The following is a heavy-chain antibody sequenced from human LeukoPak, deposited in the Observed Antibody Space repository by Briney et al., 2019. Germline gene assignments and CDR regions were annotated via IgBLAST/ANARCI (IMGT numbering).Heavy chain of an antibody. CDR2: IYYSGST. D-gene: IGHD3-3*01. J-gene: IGHJ5*02. CDR3: AREGSGYNWFDP. Sequence: PSETLSLTCTVSGGSISSYYWSWIRQPPGKGLEWIGYIYYSGSTNYNPFLKSRVTISVDTSKNQFSLKLSSVTAADTAVYYCAREGSGYNWFDPWGQGTLVTVSS. CDR1: GGSISSYY. V-gene: IGHV4-59*01.